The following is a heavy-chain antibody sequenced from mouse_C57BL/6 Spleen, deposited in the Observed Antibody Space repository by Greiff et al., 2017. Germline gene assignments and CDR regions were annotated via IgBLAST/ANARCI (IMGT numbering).Heavy chain of an antibody. Sequence: QVQLQQSGAELVRPGASVKLSCKASGYTFTDYYINWVKQRPGQGLEWIARIYPGSGNTYYNEKFKGKATLTAEKSSSTAYMQLSSLTSEDSAVYVSARDYYGSSYSWFAYWGQGTLVTVSA. CDR2: IYPGSGNT. D-gene: IGHD1-1*01. CDR3: ARDYYGSSYSWFAY. J-gene: IGHJ3*01. CDR1: GYTFTDYY. V-gene: IGHV1-76*01.